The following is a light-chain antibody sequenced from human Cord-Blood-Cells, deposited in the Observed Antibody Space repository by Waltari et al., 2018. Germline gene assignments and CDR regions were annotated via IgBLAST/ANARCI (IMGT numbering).Light chain of an antibody. J-gene: IGKJ2*03. Sequence: DIQMTQSPSSLSAYVGDRVTLTCRASQSISSYLNWYQQKPGKAPKLLIYAASSLQSGVPSRVSGSGSGTDFTLTISSLQPEDFATYYCQQSYSTPYSFGQGTKLEIK. CDR3: QQSYSTPYS. CDR2: AAS. V-gene: IGKV1-39*01. CDR1: QSISSY.